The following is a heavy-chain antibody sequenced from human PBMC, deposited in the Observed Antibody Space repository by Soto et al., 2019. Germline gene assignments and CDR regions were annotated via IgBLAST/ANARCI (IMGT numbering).Heavy chain of an antibody. V-gene: IGHV3-48*02. J-gene: IGHJ5*02. CDR3: ARDPYSSGWYPTGGWFDP. Sequence: HPGGSLRLSCAASGFTFSSYSMNWVRQAPGKGLEWVSYISSSSSTIYYADSVKGRFTISRDNAKNSLYLQMNSLRDEDTAVYYCARDPYSSGWYPTGGWFDPWGQGTLVTVYS. CDR2: ISSSSSTI. CDR1: GFTFSSYS. D-gene: IGHD6-19*01.